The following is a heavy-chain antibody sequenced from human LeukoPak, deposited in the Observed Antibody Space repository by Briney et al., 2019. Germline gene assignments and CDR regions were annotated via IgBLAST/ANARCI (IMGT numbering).Heavy chain of an antibody. CDR3: ARDLTYDSSGHDY. J-gene: IGHJ4*02. Sequence: ASVKVSCKASAYTFTGYYMHWVRQAPGQGLEWMGWINPNSGGTNYAQKFQGRVTMTRDTSISTAYMELSRLRSDDTAVYYCARDLTYDSSGHDYWGQGTLVTVSS. CDR1: AYTFTGYY. D-gene: IGHD3-22*01. CDR2: INPNSGGT. V-gene: IGHV1-2*02.